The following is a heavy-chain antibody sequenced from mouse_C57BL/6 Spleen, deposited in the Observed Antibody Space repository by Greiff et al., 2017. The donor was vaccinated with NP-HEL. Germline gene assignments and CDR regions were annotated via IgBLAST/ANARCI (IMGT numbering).Heavy chain of an antibody. CDR1: GYAFSSYW. J-gene: IGHJ1*03. Sequence: QVQLQQSGAELVKPGASVKISCKASGYAFSSYWMNWVKQRPGKGLEWIGQIYPGDGDTNYNGKFKGKATLTADNSSSTAYMQLSSLTSEDSAVYFCARDYGSSYGYFDVWGTGTTVTVSS. V-gene: IGHV1-80*01. CDR2: IYPGDGDT. D-gene: IGHD1-1*01. CDR3: ARDYGSSYGYFDV.